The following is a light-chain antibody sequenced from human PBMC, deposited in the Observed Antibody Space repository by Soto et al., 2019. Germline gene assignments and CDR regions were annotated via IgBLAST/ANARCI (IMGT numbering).Light chain of an antibody. J-gene: IGLJ1*01. Sequence: QSALTQPASVSGSPGQSITISCTGTSSDVGAYNYVSWYQQHPGKVPKLMIYDVSNRPSGVFNRFSGSKSGNTASLTFSGLQAEDEADYYCSSYTSSSTRVFGTGTKVTVL. V-gene: IGLV2-14*01. CDR1: SSDVGAYNY. CDR2: DVS. CDR3: SSYTSSSTRV.